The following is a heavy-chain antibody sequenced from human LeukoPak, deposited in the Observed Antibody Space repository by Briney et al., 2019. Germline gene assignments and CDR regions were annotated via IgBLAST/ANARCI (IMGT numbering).Heavy chain of an antibody. Sequence: ASVKVSCKASGGTFSSYAISWVRQAPGQGLEWMGGIIPIFGTANYAQKFQGRVTITADESTSTAYMELSSLRSEDTAVYYCARGDQEASEPALDYWGQGTLVTVSS. CDR3: ARGDQEASEPALDY. V-gene: IGHV1-69*01. CDR2: IIPIFGTA. CDR1: GGTFSSYA. J-gene: IGHJ4*02. D-gene: IGHD1-14*01.